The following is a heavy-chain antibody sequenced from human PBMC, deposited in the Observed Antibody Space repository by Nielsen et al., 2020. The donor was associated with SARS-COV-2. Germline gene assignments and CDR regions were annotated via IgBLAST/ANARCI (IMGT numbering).Heavy chain of an antibody. D-gene: IGHD5-24*01. J-gene: IGHJ6*02. CDR1: GFTLDDYA. V-gene: IGHV3-9*01. Sequence: SPKIPCAAPGFTLDDYAMHWVRQAPGKGLEWVSGISWNSGSIGYADSVKGRFTISRDNAKNSLYLQMNSLRAEDTALYYCAKDEDRWVWGQGTTVTVSS. CDR3: AKDEDRWV. CDR2: ISWNSGSI.